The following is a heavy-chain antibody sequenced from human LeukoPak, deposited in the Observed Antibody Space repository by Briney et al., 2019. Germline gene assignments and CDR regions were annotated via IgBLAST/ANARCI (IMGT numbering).Heavy chain of an antibody. CDR3: ARCRASYAFDI. CDR2: IYYSGSA. D-gene: IGHD3-10*01. V-gene: IGHV4-31*03. Sequence: SETLSLTCTVSGGSISSGGYYWSWIRQHPGKGLEWIGYIYYSGSAYYNPSLKSRVTISVDTSKNQFSLKLSSVTAADTAVYYCARCRASYAFDIWGQGTMVTVSS. J-gene: IGHJ3*02. CDR1: GGSISSGGYY.